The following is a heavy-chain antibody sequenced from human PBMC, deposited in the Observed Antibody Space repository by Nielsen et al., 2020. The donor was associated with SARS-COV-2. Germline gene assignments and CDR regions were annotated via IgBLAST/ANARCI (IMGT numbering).Heavy chain of an antibody. CDR1: GFTFSDYY. D-gene: IGHD4-23*01. Sequence: GESLKISCAASGFTFSDYYMSWIRQAPGKGLEWVSYISSSSSYTNYADSVKGRFTISRDNAKNSLYLQMNSLRAEDTAVYYCARDRTVVTPTKYYYYGMDVWGQGTTVTVSS. CDR2: ISSSSSYT. J-gene: IGHJ6*02. CDR3: ARDRTVVTPTKYYYYGMDV. V-gene: IGHV3-11*05.